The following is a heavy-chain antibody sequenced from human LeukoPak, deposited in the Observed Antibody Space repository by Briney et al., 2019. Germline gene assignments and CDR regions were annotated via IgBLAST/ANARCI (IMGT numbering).Heavy chain of an antibody. CDR3: ARRRGGYSYGYDY. CDR1: GGAISSYY. Sequence: SETLSLTCTVSGGAISSYYWSWIPQPPGKGLEWIGYIYTCGSTNYNPSLKSRVTISVDTSKNQFSLKLSSVTAADTAVYYCARRRGGYSYGYDYWGQGTLVTVSS. V-gene: IGHV4-4*09. CDR2: IYTCGST. J-gene: IGHJ4*02. D-gene: IGHD5-18*01.